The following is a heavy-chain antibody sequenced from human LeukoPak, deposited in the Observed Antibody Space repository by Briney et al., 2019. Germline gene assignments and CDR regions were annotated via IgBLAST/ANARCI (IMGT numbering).Heavy chain of an antibody. D-gene: IGHD6-6*01. CDR2: IIPIFGTA. CDR1: GGTFSSYA. V-gene: IGHV1-69*06. J-gene: IGHJ5*02. Sequence: SVKVSCKASGGTFSSYAISWVRQAPGQGLELMGRIIPIFGTANYAQKFQGRVTITADKSTSTAYMELSSLRSEDTAVYYCARMYSSSIFGWFGPWGQGTLVTVSS. CDR3: ARMYSSSIFGWFGP.